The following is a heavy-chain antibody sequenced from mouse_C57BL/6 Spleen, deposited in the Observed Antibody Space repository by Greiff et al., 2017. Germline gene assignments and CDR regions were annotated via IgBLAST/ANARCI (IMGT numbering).Heavy chain of an antibody. Sequence: QVQLQQSGAELVKPGASVKISCKASGYAFSSYWMNWVKQRPGQGLEWIGQIYPGDGDTNYNGKFKGKATLTADKSSSTAYMQLSSLTSEDSAVYFCSCVTAVVATGYYAMDDWGQGTSVTVSS. V-gene: IGHV1-80*01. CDR3: SCVTAVVATGYYAMDD. CDR1: GYAFSSYW. J-gene: IGHJ4*01. D-gene: IGHD1-1*01. CDR2: IYPGDGDT.